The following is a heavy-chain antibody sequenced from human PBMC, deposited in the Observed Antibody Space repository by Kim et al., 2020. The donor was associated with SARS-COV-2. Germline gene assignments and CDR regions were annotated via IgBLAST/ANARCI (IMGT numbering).Heavy chain of an antibody. Sequence: RYSPSIPGQVTISADKSTTTAYLQWSSLKASDTAMYYCTRSAGPYDYYFDYWGQGTLVTVSS. V-gene: IGHV5-51*01. D-gene: IGHD3-16*01. CDR3: TRSAGPYDYYFDY. J-gene: IGHJ4*02.